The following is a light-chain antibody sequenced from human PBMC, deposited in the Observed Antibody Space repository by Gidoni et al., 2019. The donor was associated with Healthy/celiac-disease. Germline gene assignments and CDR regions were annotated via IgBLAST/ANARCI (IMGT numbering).Light chain of an antibody. J-gene: IGKJ5*01. CDR2: AAS. CDR1: QGISSW. Sequence: DLDITQSPSPLSASVGDRVTITCRASQGISSWLAWYQQKPEKAPKHLIYAASSVQSGVPSRFSGSGSGTDFTLTISSLQPEDFATYYCHQYNSYPITFGQGTRLEIK. CDR3: HQYNSYPIT. V-gene: IGKV1D-16*01.